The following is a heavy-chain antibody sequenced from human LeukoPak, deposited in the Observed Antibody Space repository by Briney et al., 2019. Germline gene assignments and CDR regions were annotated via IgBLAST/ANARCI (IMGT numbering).Heavy chain of an antibody. CDR1: GDSFSGYY. J-gene: IGHJ2*01. V-gene: IGHV4-34*01. Sequence: SETLSLTCAVYGDSFSGYYWSWIRQSPEKGLEWIGEINYSGSTNYNPSLRSRVTISEATSKNQFSLKLTSVTAADTAVYYCARRREASFTCWYFDLWGRGTQVTVSS. CDR2: INYSGST. CDR3: ARRREASFTCWYFDL. D-gene: IGHD3-16*01.